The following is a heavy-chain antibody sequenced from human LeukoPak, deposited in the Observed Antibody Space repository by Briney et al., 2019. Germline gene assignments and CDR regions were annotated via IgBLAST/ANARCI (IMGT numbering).Heavy chain of an antibody. CDR3: ARDIYGDYLQGCAFDI. V-gene: IGHV3-23*01. CDR2: FSGSGGST. D-gene: IGHD4-17*01. Sequence: GSLRLSCAASGFPFSRYAMSWVRRAPGKGLGWGSAFSGSGGSTYYADSVKGRFTISRDNAKNSLYLQMNSLRAEDTAVYYCARDIYGDYLQGCAFDIWGQGTMVTVSS. CDR1: GFPFSRYA. J-gene: IGHJ3*02.